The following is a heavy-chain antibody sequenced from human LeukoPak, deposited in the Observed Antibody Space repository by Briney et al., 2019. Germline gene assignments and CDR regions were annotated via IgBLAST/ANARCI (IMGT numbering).Heavy chain of an antibody. V-gene: IGHV4-61*01. D-gene: IGHD3-3*01. CDR2: IYYSGST. CDR3: ARGRLYYDFWSGYPYYYGMDV. J-gene: IGHJ6*02. Sequence: SETLSLTCTVSGGSVSSGSYYWSWIRQPPGKGLEWIGYIYYSGSTNYNPSLKSRVTISVDTSKNQFSLKLSSVTAADTAVYYCARGRLYYDFWSGYPYYYGMDVWGQGTTVTVSS. CDR1: GGSVSSGSYY.